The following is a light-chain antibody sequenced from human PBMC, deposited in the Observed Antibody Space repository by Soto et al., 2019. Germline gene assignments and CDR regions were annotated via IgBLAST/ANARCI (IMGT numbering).Light chain of an antibody. Sequence: QSALTQPASVSGSPGQSITISCSGTTSDVGGYNLVSWYQQHTAKAPKLLIYEGTQRPSGVSSRFSGSKSGNTASLTISGLQAEDEADYYCCSYTSSSTLEFGGGTKLTVL. CDR2: EGT. CDR1: TSDVGGYNL. V-gene: IGLV2-14*02. CDR3: CSYTSSSTLE. J-gene: IGLJ3*02.